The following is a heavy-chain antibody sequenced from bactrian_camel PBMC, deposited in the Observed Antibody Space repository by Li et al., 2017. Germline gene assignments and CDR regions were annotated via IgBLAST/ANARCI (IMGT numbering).Heavy chain of an antibody. CDR3: AAGPRRWRGTGWCGYSSDEYNK. CDR2: IAADGSA. D-gene: IGHD6*01. V-gene: IGHV3S9*01. CDR1: GFTFAESP. Sequence: HVQLVESGGGLVQAGETLRLSCRTSGFTFAESPMGWCRLAPGNEFTLVSGIAADGSAYYSDSVKGRFTISRDNAEDTVYLQMSNLKPEDTAMYYCAAGPRRWRGTGWCGYSSDEYNKWGQGTQVTVS. J-gene: IGHJ4*01.